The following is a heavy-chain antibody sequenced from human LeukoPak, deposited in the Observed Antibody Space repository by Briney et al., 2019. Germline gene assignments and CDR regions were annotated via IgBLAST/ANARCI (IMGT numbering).Heavy chain of an antibody. Sequence: GGSLRLSCAASGFTFSSYWMHWVRQAPGKGLVWVSRINSDGSSTSYADSVKGRFTISRDNAKNTLYLQMNSLRAEDTDVYYCAKRSSSGWYFFDYWGQGTLVTVSS. D-gene: IGHD6-19*01. CDR2: INSDGSST. CDR3: AKRSSSGWYFFDY. J-gene: IGHJ4*02. CDR1: GFTFSSYW. V-gene: IGHV3-74*01.